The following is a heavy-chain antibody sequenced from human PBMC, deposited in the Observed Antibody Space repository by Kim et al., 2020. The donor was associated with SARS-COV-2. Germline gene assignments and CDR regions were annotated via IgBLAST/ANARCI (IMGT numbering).Heavy chain of an antibody. D-gene: IGHD3-10*01. CDR2: IIPIFGTA. CDR1: GGTFSSYA. J-gene: IGHJ6*02. V-gene: IGHV1-69*13. Sequence: SVKVSCKASGGTFSSYAISWVRQAPGQGLEWMGGIIPIFGTANYAQKFQGRVTITADESTSTAYMELSSLRSEDTAVYYCARGYYGSGSGYYYYYYGMDVWGQGTTVTVSS. CDR3: ARGYYGSGSGYYYYYYGMDV.